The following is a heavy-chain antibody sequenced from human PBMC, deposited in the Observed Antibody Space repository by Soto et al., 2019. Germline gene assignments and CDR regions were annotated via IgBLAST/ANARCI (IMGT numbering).Heavy chain of an antibody. D-gene: IGHD1-1*01. Sequence: QVQLVESGGGVVQPGRYLRLSCAASGFTFSSYGMHWVRQAPGKGPEWAAVISHDGSNKYYAEAVKGPFTISRDNSKNTLYLQMNSLRAEDTAVYYCAKVQRTNAFDIWGQGTMVTVSS. CDR3: AKVQRTNAFDI. V-gene: IGHV3-30*18. CDR1: GFTFSSYG. CDR2: ISHDGSNK. J-gene: IGHJ3*02.